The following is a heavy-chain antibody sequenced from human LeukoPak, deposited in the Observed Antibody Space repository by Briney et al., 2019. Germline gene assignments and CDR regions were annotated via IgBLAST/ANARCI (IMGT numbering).Heavy chain of an antibody. J-gene: IGHJ5*02. D-gene: IGHD6-13*01. Sequence: GGSLRLSCAASGFTFDNYAMSWVRQAPGKGPEWVSTLSGTGYSTFYADPVKGRFTISRDNLKNTMYLQMNSLRVEDTAVYYCAKDHSQAKYSITWKFDPWGQGTLVTVSS. CDR2: LSGTGYST. V-gene: IGHV3-23*01. CDR3: AKDHSQAKYSITWKFDP. CDR1: GFTFDNYA.